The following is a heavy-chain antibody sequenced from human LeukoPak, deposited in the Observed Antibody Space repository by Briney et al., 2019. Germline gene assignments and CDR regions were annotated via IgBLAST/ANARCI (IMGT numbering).Heavy chain of an antibody. J-gene: IGHJ3*02. V-gene: IGHV3-21*04. D-gene: IGHD6-13*01. Sequence: PGGSLRLSCAASGFTFSSYSMNWVRQAPGKGLEWVSSISSSSSYIYYADSVKGRFTISRDNSKNTLYLQMNSLRAEDTAVYYCAEDYSSGWYGDAFDIWGHGTMVTVSS. CDR1: GFTFSSYS. CDR3: AEDYSSGWYGDAFDI. CDR2: ISSSSSYI.